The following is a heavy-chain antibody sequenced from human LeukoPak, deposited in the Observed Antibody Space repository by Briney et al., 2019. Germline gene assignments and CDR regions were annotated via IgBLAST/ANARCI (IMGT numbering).Heavy chain of an antibody. Sequence: PGASVKVSCKASGYTFTSYYMHWVRQAPGQGLEWMGIINPSGGSTSYAQKFQGRVTMTRDTSTSTVYMELSSLRSEDTAVYYCAREPLFTMIVVERRYAFDIWGQGTMVTVSS. CDR3: AREPLFTMIVVERRYAFDI. CDR1: GYTFTSYY. J-gene: IGHJ3*02. D-gene: IGHD3-22*01. V-gene: IGHV1-46*01. CDR2: INPSGGST.